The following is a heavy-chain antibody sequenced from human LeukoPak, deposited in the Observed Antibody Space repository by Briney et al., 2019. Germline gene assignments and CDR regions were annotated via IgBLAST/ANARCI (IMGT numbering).Heavy chain of an antibody. D-gene: IGHD6-19*01. CDR2: ISWNSGSI. V-gene: IGHV3-9*01. CDR1: GFTFDDYA. CDR3: AKEQMAGAFDY. Sequence: PGRSLRLSCAASGFTFDDYAMRWVRQAPGKGLGWVSGISWNSGSIGYADSVKGRFTISRDNAKNSLYLQMNSLRAEDTALYYCAKEQMAGAFDYWGQGTLVTVSS. J-gene: IGHJ4*02.